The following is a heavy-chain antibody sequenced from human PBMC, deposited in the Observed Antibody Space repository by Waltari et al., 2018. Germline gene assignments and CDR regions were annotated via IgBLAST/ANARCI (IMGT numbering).Heavy chain of an antibody. CDR1: GGTFKNYA. Sequence: QVHLVQSGTELKKPGSSVRVSCRDSGGTFKNYAVTWVRQPLGQGLAWMGSLIPIYGQSNYAQNFQGRLTIAADDSTDTVYMDLSGLRSEDTATYYCATLNSADRDYWGQGTLVTVSP. V-gene: IGHV1-69*13. CDR2: LIPIYGQS. CDR3: ATLNSADRDY. J-gene: IGHJ4*02.